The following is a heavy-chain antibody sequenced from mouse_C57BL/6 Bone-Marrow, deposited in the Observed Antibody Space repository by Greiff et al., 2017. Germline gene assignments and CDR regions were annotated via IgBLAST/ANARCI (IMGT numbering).Heavy chain of an antibody. Sequence: VQLLESGAELVKPGASVKMSCKASGYTFTTYPIEWMKQNHGKSLEWIGNFHPYNDDTKYNEKFKGKATLTVEKSSSTVYLELSRLASDDSAVYYCARGGDGYYVVPFAYWGQRTLVTGSA. CDR1: GYTFTTYP. D-gene: IGHD2-3*01. V-gene: IGHV1-47*01. J-gene: IGHJ3*01. CDR2: FHPYNDDT. CDR3: ARGGDGYYVVPFAY.